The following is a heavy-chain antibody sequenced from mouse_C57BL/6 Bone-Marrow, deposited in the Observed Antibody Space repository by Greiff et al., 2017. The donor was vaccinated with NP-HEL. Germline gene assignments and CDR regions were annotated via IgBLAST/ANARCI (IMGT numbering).Heavy chain of an antibody. J-gene: IGHJ2*01. CDR3: ARTWYYGSSYYFDY. D-gene: IGHD1-1*01. Sequence: VQLKQSGPELVKPGASVKIPCKASGYTFTDYNMDWVKQSHGKSLEWIGDINPNNGGTIYNQKFKGKATLTVDKSSSTAYMELRSLTSEDTAVYYCARTWYYGSSYYFDYWGQGTTLTVSS. CDR2: INPNNGGT. V-gene: IGHV1-18*01. CDR1: GYTFTDYN.